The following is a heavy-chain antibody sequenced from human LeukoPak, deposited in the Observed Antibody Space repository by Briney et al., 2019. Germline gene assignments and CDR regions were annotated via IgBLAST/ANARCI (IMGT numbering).Heavy chain of an antibody. Sequence: GGSLRLSCAASGFTFSSYAMSWVRQAPGQGLEWVGRITNRDARYSTQYAASVKGRFSISRDDSKSSFYLQMNSLKTEDTALYYCARVALGPAGEYDAWGQGTMVTVSS. CDR3: ARVALGPAGEYDA. CDR2: ITNRDARYST. CDR1: GFTFSSYA. V-gene: IGHV3-72*01. D-gene: IGHD3-16*01. J-gene: IGHJ5*02.